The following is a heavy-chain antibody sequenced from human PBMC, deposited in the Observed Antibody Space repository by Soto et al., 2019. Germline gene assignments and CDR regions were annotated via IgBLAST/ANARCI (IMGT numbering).Heavy chain of an antibody. Sequence: QLQLQESGPGLVKPSETLSLTCTVSGGSISSSSYYWGWIRQPPGKGLEWIGSIYYSGSTYYNPSLKSRVTISVDTSKNQFSLTLSSVTAADTAVYYCASTSPDPEMATITCSSAFDIWGQGTMVTVSS. D-gene: IGHD5-12*01. CDR3: ASTSPDPEMATITCSSAFDI. CDR2: IYYSGST. J-gene: IGHJ3*02. CDR1: GGSISSSSYY. V-gene: IGHV4-39*01.